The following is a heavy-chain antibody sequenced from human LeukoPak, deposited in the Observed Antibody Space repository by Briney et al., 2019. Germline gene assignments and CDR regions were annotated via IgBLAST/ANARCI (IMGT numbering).Heavy chain of an antibody. Sequence: SETLSLTCAVYGGSFSGYYWSWIRQPPGKGLEGIGEINHSGSTNYNPSLKSRVTISVDTSKNQFSLKLSSVTAADTAVYYCARARRGYSYGLGNWGQGTLVTVSS. V-gene: IGHV4-34*01. CDR3: ARARRGYSYGLGN. D-gene: IGHD5-18*01. J-gene: IGHJ4*02. CDR2: INHSGST. CDR1: GGSFSGYY.